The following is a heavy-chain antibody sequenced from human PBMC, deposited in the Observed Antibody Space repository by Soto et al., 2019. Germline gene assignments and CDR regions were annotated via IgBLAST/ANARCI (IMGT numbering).Heavy chain of an antibody. CDR3: ARAPDIAMAAVFDY. D-gene: IGHD5-18*01. J-gene: IGHJ4*02. CDR2: IYYSGST. CDR1: GGSISSYY. V-gene: IGHV4-59*01. Sequence: ASETLSLTCTVSGGSISSYYWSWIRQPPGKGLEWIGYIYYSGSTYHNPSLKGRVTISVDTSKNQFSLRLSSVTAADTAMYYCARAPDIAMAAVFDYWGQGTLVTVSS.